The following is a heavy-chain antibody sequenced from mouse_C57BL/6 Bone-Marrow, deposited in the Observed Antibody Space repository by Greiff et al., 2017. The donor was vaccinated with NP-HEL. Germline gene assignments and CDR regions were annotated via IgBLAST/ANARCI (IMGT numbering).Heavy chain of an antibody. J-gene: IGHJ3*01. CDR2: IDPENGDT. CDR3: TSLYGYDDEAY. Sequence: EVQLQQSGAELVRPGASVKLSCTASGFNIKDDYMHWVKQRPEQGLEWIGWIDPENGDTEYASKFQGKATITADTSSNPAYLQLSSLTSEDTAVYYCTSLYGYDDEAYWGQGTLVTVSA. CDR1: GFNIKDDY. D-gene: IGHD2-2*01. V-gene: IGHV14-4*01.